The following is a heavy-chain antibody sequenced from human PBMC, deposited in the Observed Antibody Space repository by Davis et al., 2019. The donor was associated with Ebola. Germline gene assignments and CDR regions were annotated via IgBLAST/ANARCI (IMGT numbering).Heavy chain of an antibody. J-gene: IGHJ6*02. Sequence: GESLKISCAASGFTFSSYEMNWVRQAPGKGLEWVSYISSSGSTIYYADSVKGRFTISRDNAKNSLYLQMNSLRAEDTAVYYCARGAYCSGGSCYFYYYYGMDVWGQGTTVTVSS. CDR2: ISSSGSTI. CDR3: ARGAYCSGGSCYFYYYYGMDV. CDR1: GFTFSSYE. D-gene: IGHD2-15*01. V-gene: IGHV3-48*03.